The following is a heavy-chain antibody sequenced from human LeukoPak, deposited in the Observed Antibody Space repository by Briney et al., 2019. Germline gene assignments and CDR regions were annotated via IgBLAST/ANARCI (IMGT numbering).Heavy chain of an antibody. CDR2: IIPILGTE. CDR3: ARGPGSSGWPYNWFDP. V-gene: IGHV1-69*01. D-gene: IGHD6-19*01. J-gene: IGHJ5*02. CDR1: GGTFSSYA. Sequence: SVRVSCKASGGTFSSYAISWVRQAPGQGLEWMGGIIPILGTENCAQKFQGRVTITADESTSTAYMELSSLRSEDTAVYYCARGPGSSGWPYNWFDPWGQGTLVTVSS.